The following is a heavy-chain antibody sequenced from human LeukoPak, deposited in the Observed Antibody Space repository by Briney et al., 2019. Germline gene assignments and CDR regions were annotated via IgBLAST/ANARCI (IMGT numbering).Heavy chain of an antibody. Sequence: VGSLRLSCAASGFTFSDYYMSWIRQAPGKGLEWGSHISSSGSTIYYADSVKGRFTISRDNAKNSLYLQMNSLRAEDTAVYYCASVYTGHYYYYYMDVWGKGTTVTVSS. V-gene: IGHV3-11*01. CDR2: ISSSGSTI. D-gene: IGHD3-16*01. CDR1: GFTFSDYY. CDR3: ASVYTGHYYYYYMDV. J-gene: IGHJ6*03.